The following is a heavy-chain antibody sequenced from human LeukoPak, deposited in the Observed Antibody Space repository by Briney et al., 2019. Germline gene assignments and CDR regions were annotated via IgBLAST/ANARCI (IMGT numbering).Heavy chain of an antibody. D-gene: IGHD3-22*01. Sequence: SSVTVSCKASGGIFISYTISWVRQAPGQGLEWMGRVIPILGIANYAQKFQGRVTITADKSTSTVYMELSSLRSEDTAEKNCARDQGTLPYYYDRGGPNGGYWGQGTLVTVSS. CDR3: ARDQGTLPYYYDRGGPNGGY. CDR1: GGIFISYT. CDR2: VIPILGIA. V-gene: IGHV1-69*04. J-gene: IGHJ4*02.